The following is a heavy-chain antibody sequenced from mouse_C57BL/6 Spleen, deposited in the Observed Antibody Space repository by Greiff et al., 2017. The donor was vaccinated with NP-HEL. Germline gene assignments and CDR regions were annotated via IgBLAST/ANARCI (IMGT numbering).Heavy chain of an antibody. D-gene: IGHD1-1*01. J-gene: IGHJ2*01. Sequence: QVQLQQSGPELVKPGASVKISCKASGYAFSSSWMNWVKQRPGKGLEWIGRIYPGDGDTSYNGKFKGKATLTADKSSSTAYMQLSSLTSEDSAVYFCARKDGSSPYYFDYWGQGTTLTVSS. CDR2: IYPGDGDT. V-gene: IGHV1-82*01. CDR1: GYAFSSSW. CDR3: ARKDGSSPYYFDY.